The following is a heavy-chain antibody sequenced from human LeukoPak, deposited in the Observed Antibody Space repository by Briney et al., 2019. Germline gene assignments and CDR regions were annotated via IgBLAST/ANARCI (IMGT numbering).Heavy chain of an antibody. CDR2: IIPIFGTA. Sequence: GASVKVSCKASGGTFSSYAISWVRQAPGQGLEWMGGIIPIFGTANYAQKFQGRVTITADKSTSTAYMELSSLRSEDTAVYYCARGIRRAPGVRGVIIRNYYYYMDVWGEGTTVTISS. D-gene: IGHD3-10*01. V-gene: IGHV1-69*06. J-gene: IGHJ6*03. CDR1: GGTFSSYA. CDR3: ARGIRRAPGVRGVIIRNYYYYMDV.